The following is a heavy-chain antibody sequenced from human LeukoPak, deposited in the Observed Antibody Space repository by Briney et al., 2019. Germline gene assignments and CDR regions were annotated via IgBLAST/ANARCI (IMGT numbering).Heavy chain of an antibody. D-gene: IGHD1-26*01. V-gene: IGHV1-8*01. CDR3: ARGQWELGWFDP. Sequence: ASVKVSCKASGYTFTSYDINWVRQATGQGLEWMGWMNPNSGNTGYEQKFQGRVTMTRNTSISTAYMELSSLRSEDTAVYYCARGQWELGWFDPWGQGTLVTVSS. CDR2: MNPNSGNT. J-gene: IGHJ5*02. CDR1: GYTFTSYD.